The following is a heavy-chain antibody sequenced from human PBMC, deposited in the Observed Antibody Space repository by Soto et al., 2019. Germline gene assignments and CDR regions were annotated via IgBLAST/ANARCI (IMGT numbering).Heavy chain of an antibody. D-gene: IGHD2-21*01. J-gene: IGHJ6*03. CDR3: ARGGISHWAYFYYMDV. Sequence: SETLSLTCVFSGGSLXDYFWSLIRQPPGMALEWIGEINHLGSINYNPSLKSRVTMSVDTSKNQFSLTLNSVTAADTATYYCARGGISHWAYFYYMDVWDRGTTVTVSS. V-gene: IGHV4-34*01. CDR1: GGSLXDYF. CDR2: INHLGSI.